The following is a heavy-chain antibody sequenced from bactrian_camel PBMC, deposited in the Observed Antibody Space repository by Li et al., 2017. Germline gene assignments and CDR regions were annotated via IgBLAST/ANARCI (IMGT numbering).Heavy chain of an antibody. CDR2: IDSDGIA. J-gene: IGHJ4*01. V-gene: IGHV3S53*01. Sequence: HVQLVESGGGSVQAGGSLRLSCVASRSLYSGACVGWLRQAPGKEREGVAAIDSDGIASYAGSVKGRFTVSRDNANNTVNLVMNSLKPEDTAMYYCAADLVTDEPSLVEREYYYWGQGTQVTVSS. CDR3: AADLVTDEPSLVEREYYY. CDR1: RSLYSGAC. D-gene: IGHD1*01.